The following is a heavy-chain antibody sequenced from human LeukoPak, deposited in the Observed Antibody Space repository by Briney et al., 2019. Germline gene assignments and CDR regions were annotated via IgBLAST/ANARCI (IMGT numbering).Heavy chain of an antibody. CDR1: GFTFSSYA. V-gene: IGHV3-30*04. CDR3: ARDRASEYYGMDV. J-gene: IGHJ6*04. CDR2: ISYDGSNK. D-gene: IGHD3-10*01. Sequence: GGSLRLSCAASGFTFSSYAMHWVRQAPGKGLEWVAVISYDGSNKYYADSVKGRFTISRDNSKNTLYLQMNSLRAEDTAVYYCARDRASEYYGMDVWGKGTTVTVSS.